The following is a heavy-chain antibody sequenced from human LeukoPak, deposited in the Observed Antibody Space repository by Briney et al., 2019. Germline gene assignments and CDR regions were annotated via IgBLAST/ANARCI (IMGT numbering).Heavy chain of an antibody. CDR3: AREMTAIPSFDY. CDR1: GFTFSDYY. V-gene: IGHV3-11*01. CDR2: ISSSGSTI. Sequence: GGSLRLSCAASGFTFSDYYISWIRQAPGKGLEWVSYISSSGSTIYYADSVKGRFTISRDNAKNSLYLQMNSLRAEDTAVYYCAREMTAIPSFDYWGQGTLVTVSS. J-gene: IGHJ4*02. D-gene: IGHD2-21*02.